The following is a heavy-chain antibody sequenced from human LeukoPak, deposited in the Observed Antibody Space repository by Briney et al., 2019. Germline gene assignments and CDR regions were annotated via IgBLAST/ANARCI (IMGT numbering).Heavy chain of an antibody. D-gene: IGHD6-19*01. J-gene: IGHJ5*02. Sequence: GGSLRLSCAASGFTFSDYYMSWIRQAPGRGLEWVSYISNSGTTRYYADSVKGRVTISRDNAKNSLYPQMNSLRAEDTAVYYCARDQTGITVAATGWFDPWGQGTLVTVSS. CDR3: ARDQTGITVAATGWFDP. V-gene: IGHV3-11*04. CDR1: GFTFSDYY. CDR2: ISNSGTTR.